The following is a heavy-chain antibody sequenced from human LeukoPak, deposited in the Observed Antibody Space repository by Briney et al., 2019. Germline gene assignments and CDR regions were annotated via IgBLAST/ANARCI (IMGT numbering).Heavy chain of an antibody. Sequence: SETLSLTCAVYGGSFSGYYWSWIRQPPGKGLEWIGEINHSGSTNYNPSLKSRVTLSVDTSKNQFSLKLSSVTAADTAVYYCARRLDSSGWYNYWGQGTLVTVSS. CDR3: ARRLDSSGWYNY. CDR2: INHSGST. J-gene: IGHJ4*02. V-gene: IGHV4-34*01. CDR1: GGSFSGYY. D-gene: IGHD6-19*01.